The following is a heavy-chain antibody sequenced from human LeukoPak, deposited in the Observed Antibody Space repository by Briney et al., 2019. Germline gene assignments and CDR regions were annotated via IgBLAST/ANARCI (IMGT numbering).Heavy chain of an antibody. CDR1: GFTFSSYG. J-gene: IGHJ4*02. Sequence: QPGRSLRLSCAASGFTFSSYGMHWVRQAPGKGLEWVAVISYDGSNKYYADSVKGRFTISRDNSKNTLYLQMNSPRAEDTAVYYCAKDPFDYWGQGTLVTVSS. CDR2: ISYDGSNK. CDR3: AKDPFDY. V-gene: IGHV3-30*18.